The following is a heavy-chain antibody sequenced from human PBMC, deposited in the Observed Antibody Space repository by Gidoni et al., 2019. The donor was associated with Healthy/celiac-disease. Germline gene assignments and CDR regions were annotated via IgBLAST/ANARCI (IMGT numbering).Heavy chain of an antibody. D-gene: IGHD3-10*01. CDR3: ARDSLLLTMVRGVIIKMVDY. CDR2: IGDDGSNK. Sequence: QVQLVESGGGVVQPGRSLRLSCAASGFTFSRSGIHWVRQAPGKGLEWVAVIGDDGSNKYYADAVKGRFTISRDNSKNTLYLQMNSLRAEDTAVYYCARDSLLLTMVRGVIIKMVDYWGQGTLVTVSS. V-gene: IGHV3-33*01. CDR1: GFTFSRSG. J-gene: IGHJ4*02.